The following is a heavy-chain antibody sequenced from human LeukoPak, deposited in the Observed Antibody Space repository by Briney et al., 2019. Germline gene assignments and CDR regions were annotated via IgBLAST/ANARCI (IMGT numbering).Heavy chain of an antibody. J-gene: IGHJ4*02. V-gene: IGHV1-18*01. Sequence: ASVKVSFKASGYTFTSYGISWVRQAPGQGLEWVGWISAYNGNTNYAQKLQGGVTMTTDTYTSTDYMELRSLRSDDTAVYYCARDAFTIFGVVIIQPYFDYWGQGTLVTVSS. CDR2: ISAYNGNT. CDR1: GYTFTSYG. CDR3: ARDAFTIFGVVIIQPYFDY. D-gene: IGHD3-3*01.